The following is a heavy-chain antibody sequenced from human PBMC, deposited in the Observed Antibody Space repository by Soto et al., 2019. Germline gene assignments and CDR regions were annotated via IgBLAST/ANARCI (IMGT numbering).Heavy chain of an antibody. V-gene: IGHV3-53*01. Sequence: GGSLRLSCAASGFTVSSNYMSWVRQAPGKGMEWVSVIYSDGTTYYADSVKGRFTISRDNSKNMLYLQMNSLRAEDTAVYYCARDRSGSSGYYGMDVWGQGTTVTVSS. CDR3: ARDRSGSSGYYGMDV. CDR2: IYSDGTT. J-gene: IGHJ6*02. D-gene: IGHD3-10*01. CDR1: GFTVSSNY.